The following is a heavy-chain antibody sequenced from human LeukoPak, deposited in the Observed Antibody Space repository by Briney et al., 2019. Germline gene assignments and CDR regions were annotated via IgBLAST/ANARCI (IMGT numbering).Heavy chain of an antibody. CDR3: ARSEIDDYSRY. Sequence: SETLSLTCSVSGDSISTSSYYWGWIRQPPGKGLEWIGTIYYSGSTYYNPSLKSRVTISLHTSKNQFSLKMRPVTAADTAVYYCARSEIDDYSRYWGQGILVTVSS. CDR2: IYYSGST. J-gene: IGHJ4*02. CDR1: GDSISTSSYY. D-gene: IGHD3-16*01. V-gene: IGHV4-39*07.